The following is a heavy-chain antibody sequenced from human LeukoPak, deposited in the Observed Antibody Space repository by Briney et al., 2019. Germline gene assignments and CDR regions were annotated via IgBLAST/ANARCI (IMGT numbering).Heavy chain of an antibody. CDR2: ISAYNGNT. V-gene: IGHV1-18*01. Sequence: GASVKVSCKASGYTFTTYGISWVRQAPGQGLEWMGWISAYNGNTNYAQKLLDRVTMTTDTSTNTAYMELRSLRSDDTAVYCCARDTTVVTPDGLDIWGQGTMVTVSS. D-gene: IGHD4-23*01. J-gene: IGHJ3*02. CDR1: GYTFTTYG. CDR3: ARDTTVVTPDGLDI.